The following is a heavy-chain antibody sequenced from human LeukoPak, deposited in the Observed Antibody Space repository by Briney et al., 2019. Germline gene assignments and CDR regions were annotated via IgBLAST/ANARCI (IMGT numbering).Heavy chain of an antibody. CDR3: ARGPGRSSFDY. Sequence: GESLKISCAASGFTFSSYSMNWVRQAPGKGLEWVSSISSSSSYKYYGDSVKGRFTISRDNAKNSLYLQMNSLRAEDTAVYYCARGPGRSSFDYWGQGALVTVSS. CDR2: ISSSSSYK. V-gene: IGHV3-21*01. CDR1: GFTFSSYS. J-gene: IGHJ4*02. D-gene: IGHD6-13*01.